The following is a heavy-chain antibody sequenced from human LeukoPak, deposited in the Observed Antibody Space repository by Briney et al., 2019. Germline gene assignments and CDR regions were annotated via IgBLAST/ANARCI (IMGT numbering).Heavy chain of an antibody. Sequence: SSETLSLTCSVSGVSVSSYYWSWIRQPPGKGLEWIGYMYYSGSTYYNPSLKSRVTISADTSKNQVFLELSSVTAADTAVYYCATNKIGYCGGDCSKLFVYWGQGTLVTVSS. D-gene: IGHD2-21*02. CDR2: MYYSGST. V-gene: IGHV4-30-4*01. CDR1: GVSVSSYY. J-gene: IGHJ4*02. CDR3: ATNKIGYCGGDCSKLFVY.